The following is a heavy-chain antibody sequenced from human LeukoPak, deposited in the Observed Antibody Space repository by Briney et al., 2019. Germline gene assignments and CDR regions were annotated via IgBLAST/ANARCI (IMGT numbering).Heavy chain of an antibody. Sequence: GGSLRLSCAAPGFTFSSYAMSWVRQAPGKGLEWVSAISGSGGSTYYADSVKGRFTISRDNSKNTLYLRMNSLRAEDTAVYYCAKERDSGKDRETDYWGQGTLVTVSS. J-gene: IGHJ4*02. CDR1: GFTFSSYA. V-gene: IGHV3-23*01. D-gene: IGHD1-26*01. CDR3: AKERDSGKDRETDY. CDR2: ISGSGGST.